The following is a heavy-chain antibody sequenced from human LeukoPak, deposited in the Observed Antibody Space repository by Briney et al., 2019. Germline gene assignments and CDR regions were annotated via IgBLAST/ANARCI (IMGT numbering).Heavy chain of an antibody. Sequence: ASVKVSCKASGYTFTTYAMHWVRQAPGQRLEWMGWINAGNGNTKYSQKFQGRVTITRDTSATTAYMELSSLRSGDTAVYYCARVGTVAGYWYFDLWGRGTLVTVSS. V-gene: IGHV1-3*01. CDR1: GYTFTTYA. J-gene: IGHJ2*01. CDR2: INAGNGNT. CDR3: ARVGTVAGYWYFDL. D-gene: IGHD6-19*01.